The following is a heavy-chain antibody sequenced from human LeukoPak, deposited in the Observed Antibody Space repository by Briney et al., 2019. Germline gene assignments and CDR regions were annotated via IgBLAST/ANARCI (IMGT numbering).Heavy chain of an antibody. D-gene: IGHD3-9*01. V-gene: IGHV3-23*01. CDR3: AKQSGPYYDILTGYYFDY. Sequence: GGSLRLSCAASGFTFSSSAMSWVRQVPGKGLEWVSGISASGGSTYYADSVRGRFTISRDNSKNTLYVQMNSLRDEDTAVYYCAKQSGPYYDILTGYYFDYWGQGTLVTVSS. CDR1: GFTFSSSA. J-gene: IGHJ4*02. CDR2: ISASGGST.